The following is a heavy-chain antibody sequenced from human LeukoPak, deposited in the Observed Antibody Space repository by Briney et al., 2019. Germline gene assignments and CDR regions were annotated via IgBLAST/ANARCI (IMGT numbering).Heavy chain of an antibody. CDR3: AKESGFGYDSSGYEY. CDR1: GFTFSSYG. Sequence: GGSLRLSCAASGFTFSSYGMHWVRQAPGKGLEWVAVISYDGSNKYYADSVKGRFTISRDNSKNTLYLQMNSLRAEDTAVYYCAKESGFGYDSSGYEYWGQGTLVTVSS. V-gene: IGHV3-30*18. CDR2: ISYDGSNK. J-gene: IGHJ4*02. D-gene: IGHD3-22*01.